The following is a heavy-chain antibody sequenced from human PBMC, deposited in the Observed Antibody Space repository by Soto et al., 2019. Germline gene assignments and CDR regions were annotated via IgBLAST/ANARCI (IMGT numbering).Heavy chain of an antibody. CDR2: IYYSGST. Sequence: PAETLSLTCAVSGFAISGDGYNWGGLRPGPGHGLEWIGYIYYSGSTNYNPSLKSRVTISVDTSKNQFSLKLSSVTAADTAVYYCARVPGGSIAAPHKRNYFDYWGQGTLVNVSS. CDR3: ARVPGGSIAAPHKRNYFDY. V-gene: IGHV4-61*08. CDR1: GFAISGDGYN. D-gene: IGHD6-6*01. J-gene: IGHJ4*02.